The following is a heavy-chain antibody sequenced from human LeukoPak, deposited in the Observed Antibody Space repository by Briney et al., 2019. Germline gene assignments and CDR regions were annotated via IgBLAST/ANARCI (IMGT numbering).Heavy chain of an antibody. CDR3: ARRTRSEHWFDP. V-gene: IGHV4-39*01. CDR1: GGSIISSSYY. CDR2: IYYSGST. Sequence: SETLSLTCTVSGGSIISSSYYWGWIRQPPGKGLERIGTIYYSGSTYYNPSLKSRVTISVDTSKNQFSLNLRSVTAADTAVYYCARRTRSEHWFDPWGQGTLVTVSS. J-gene: IGHJ5*02. D-gene: IGHD1-1*01.